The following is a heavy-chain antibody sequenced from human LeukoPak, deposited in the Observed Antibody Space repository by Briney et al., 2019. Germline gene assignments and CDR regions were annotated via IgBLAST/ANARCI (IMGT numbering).Heavy chain of an antibody. CDR1: GGPISSSRYY. CDR2: IYYSGGT. J-gene: IGHJ5*02. Sequence: SETLSLTRTVSGGPISSSRYYWGWIRQPPGKGLEWIGSIYYSGGTYYNPSLKSRVTVSVDTSKNQFSLKLSAVTAADTAVYYCARRSDSLGFDPWGQGTLVTVSS. V-gene: IGHV4-39*01. CDR3: ARRSDSLGFDP. D-gene: IGHD3-9*01.